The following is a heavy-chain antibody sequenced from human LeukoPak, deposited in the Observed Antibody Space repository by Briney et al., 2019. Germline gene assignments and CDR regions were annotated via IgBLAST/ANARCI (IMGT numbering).Heavy chain of an antibody. CDR1: DYSISSGYGYY. CDR3: ATDCSGSSCYPAGFDY. J-gene: IGHJ4*02. D-gene: IGHD2-15*01. V-gene: IGHV4-38-2*02. CDR2: FYHSGST. Sequence: SETLSLTCTVSDYSISSGYGYYWGWVRQPPGKGLEWIGNFYHSGSTYYNSSLKSRLTMSVDPSKNQFSLKLSSVTAADTAVYYCATDCSGSSCYPAGFDYWGQGILVTVSS.